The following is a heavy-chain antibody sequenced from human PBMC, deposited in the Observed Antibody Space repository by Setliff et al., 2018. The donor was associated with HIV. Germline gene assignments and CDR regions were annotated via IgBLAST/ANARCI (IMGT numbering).Heavy chain of an antibody. Sequence: GTLSLTCTVSGGSISSHYWSWIRQPPGKELEWVSDISSSSSTIYYADSVKGRFSISRDNAKNSLYLQMNSLRAEDTAVYYCARVAATVVTLNWFDPWGQGTLVTVSS. CDR3: ARVAATVVTLNWFDP. CDR1: GGSISSHY. J-gene: IGHJ5*02. D-gene: IGHD6-25*01. V-gene: IGHV3-11*04. CDR2: ISSSSSTI.